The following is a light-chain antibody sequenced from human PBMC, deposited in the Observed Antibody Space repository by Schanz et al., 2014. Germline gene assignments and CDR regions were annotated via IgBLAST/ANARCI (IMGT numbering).Light chain of an antibody. CDR1: SSDIGGYNY. Sequence: QSALTQPPSASGSPGQSVTISCTGSSSDIGGYNYVSWYQQYAGKAPKLLIYEVTKRPSGVPDRFSGSKSGNTASLTVSGLQAEDEADYHCCSYAGGYTVFGGGTKLTVL. V-gene: IGLV2-8*01. J-gene: IGLJ3*02. CDR3: CSYAGGYTV. CDR2: EVT.